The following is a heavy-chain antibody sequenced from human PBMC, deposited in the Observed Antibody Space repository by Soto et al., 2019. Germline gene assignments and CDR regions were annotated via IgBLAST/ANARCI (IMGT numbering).Heavy chain of an antibody. CDR1: GYSISSGYY. CDR3: ARSGVTMIVVAFDY. V-gene: IGHV4-38-2*01. D-gene: IGHD3-22*01. J-gene: IGHJ4*02. Sequence: PSETLSLTCAVSGYSISSGYYLGWILQPPGKGLEWIGSIYHSGSTYYNPSLKSRVTISVDTSKNQFSLKLSSVTAADTAVYYCARSGVTMIVVAFDYWGQGTLVTV. CDR2: IYHSGST.